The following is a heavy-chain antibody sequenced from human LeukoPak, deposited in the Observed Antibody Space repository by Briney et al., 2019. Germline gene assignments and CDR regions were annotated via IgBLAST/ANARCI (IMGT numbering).Heavy chain of an antibody. CDR2: IYYSGNT. Sequence: NPSETLSLXCTVSGGSISPYYWSWIRQPPGKGLEWLGYIYYSGNTDYNPSLKSRVAISVDTSKNQFSLKLSSVTAADTAVYYCARSTGSTMFIDYWGQGTLVTVSS. D-gene: IGHD3-10*02. CDR3: ARSTGSTMFIDY. CDR1: GGSISPYY. J-gene: IGHJ4*02. V-gene: IGHV4-59*01.